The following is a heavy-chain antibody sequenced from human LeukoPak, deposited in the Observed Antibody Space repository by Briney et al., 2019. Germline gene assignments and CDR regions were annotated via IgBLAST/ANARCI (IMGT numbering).Heavy chain of an antibody. Sequence: SSETLSLTCTVSGGSISSGGYYWSWIRQHPGKGLEWIGYIYYSGSTYYNPSLKIRVTISVDTSKNQFSLKLSSVTAADTAVYYCARATYYYDSSGYYVDYWGQGTLVTVSS. CDR2: IYYSGST. CDR3: ARATYYYDSSGYYVDY. J-gene: IGHJ4*02. D-gene: IGHD3-22*01. V-gene: IGHV4-31*03. CDR1: GGSISSGGYY.